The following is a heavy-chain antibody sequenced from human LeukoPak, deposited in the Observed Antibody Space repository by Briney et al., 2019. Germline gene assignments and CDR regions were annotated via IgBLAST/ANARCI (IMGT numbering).Heavy chain of an antibody. CDR1: GYTFTGYY. CDR2: INPSGGST. CDR3: ARVGALRPAAIGYFDY. J-gene: IGHJ4*02. V-gene: IGHV1-46*01. Sequence: ASVKVSCKASGYTFTGYYMHWVRQAPGQGLEWMGIINPSGGSTSYAQKFQGRVTMTRDTSTSTVYMELSSLRSEDTAVYYCARVGALRPAAIGYFDYWGQGTLVTVSS. D-gene: IGHD2-2*02.